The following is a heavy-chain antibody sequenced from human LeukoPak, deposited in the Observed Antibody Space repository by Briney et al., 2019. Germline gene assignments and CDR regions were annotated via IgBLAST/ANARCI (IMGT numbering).Heavy chain of an antibody. V-gene: IGHV4-39*01. CDR1: GGSTSSSSYY. CDR3: ARHPVPAAIDY. Sequence: SETLSLTCTVSGGSTSSSSYYWGWIRQPPGKGLEWIGSIYYSGSTYYNPSLKSRVTISVDTSKNQFSLKLSSVTAADTAVYYCARHPVPAAIDYWGQGTLVTVSS. CDR2: IYYSGST. D-gene: IGHD2-2*01. J-gene: IGHJ4*02.